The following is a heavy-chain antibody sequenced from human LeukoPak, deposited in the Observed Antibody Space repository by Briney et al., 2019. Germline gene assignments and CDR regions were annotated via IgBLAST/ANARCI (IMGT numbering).Heavy chain of an antibody. J-gene: IGHJ3*02. Sequence: GGSLRLSCAASGFTFSSCAMSWVRQAPGKGLEWVSAISGSGGSTYYADSVKGRFTISRDNSKNTLYLQMNSLRAEDTAVYYCAKARRYNWNPDAFDIWGQGTMVTVSS. CDR2: ISGSGGST. D-gene: IGHD1-20*01. CDR1: GFTFSSCA. CDR3: AKARRYNWNPDAFDI. V-gene: IGHV3-23*01.